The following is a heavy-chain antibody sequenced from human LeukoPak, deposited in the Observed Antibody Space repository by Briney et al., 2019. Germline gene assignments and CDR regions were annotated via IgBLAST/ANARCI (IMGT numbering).Heavy chain of an antibody. V-gene: IGHV3-53*01. CDR1: GFIVSSKY. J-gene: IGHJ4*02. CDR3: AREGPIDY. Sequence: GGSLRLSCAASGFIVSSKYMSWVRQAPGKGLEWVSVIYSGGSTYYAASVEGRFTISRDNSKNTVYLQMNSLRVEDTAVYYCAREGPIDYWGQGTLVTVSS. CDR2: IYSGGST.